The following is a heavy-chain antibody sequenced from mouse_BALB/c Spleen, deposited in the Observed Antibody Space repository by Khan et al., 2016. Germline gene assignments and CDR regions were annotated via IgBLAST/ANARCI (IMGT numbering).Heavy chain of an antibody. J-gene: IGHJ4*01. CDR3: ARSDYGDKDAMDY. V-gene: IGHV3-2*02. CDR2: ISYSGST. Sequence: EVKLEESGPGLVKPSQSLSLTCTVTGYSITSDYAWNWIRQFPENRLEWMGYISYSGSTSYNPSLKSRISITRDTSKNQFFLQLNSVTSEDTATYYCARSDYGDKDAMDYWGQGTSVTVSS. D-gene: IGHD1-1*01. CDR1: GYSITSDYA.